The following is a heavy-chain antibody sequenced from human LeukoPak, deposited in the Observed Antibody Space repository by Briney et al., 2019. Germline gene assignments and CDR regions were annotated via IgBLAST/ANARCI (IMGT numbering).Heavy chain of an antibody. D-gene: IGHD1-26*01. J-gene: IGHJ4*02. CDR3: ARGVVGATTGAYSFDY. CDR2: INYSGST. V-gene: IGHV4-31*03. Sequence: SETLSLTCTVSGGSISSGGYYWSWIRQHPGKGLEWIGYINYSGSTYYNPSLKSRVTISVDTSKNQFSLKLSSVTAADTAVYYCARGVVGATTGAYSFDYWGRGTLVTVSS. CDR1: GGSISSGGYY.